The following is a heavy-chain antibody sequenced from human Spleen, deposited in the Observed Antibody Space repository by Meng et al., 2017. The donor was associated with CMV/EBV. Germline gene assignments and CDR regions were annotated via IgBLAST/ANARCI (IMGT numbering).Heavy chain of an antibody. J-gene: IGHJ4*02. D-gene: IGHD6-13*01. CDR1: GGSFSGYY. Sequence: SETLSLTCAVYGGSFSGYYWSWIRQPPGKGLEWIGCIYYSGSTYYNPSLKSRVTISVDTSKKQVSLNLSSVTAADTAVYYCASLHSSSWYVNFWGQGILVTVSS. CDR3: ASLHSSSWYVNF. V-gene: IGHV4-34*01. CDR2: IYYSGST.